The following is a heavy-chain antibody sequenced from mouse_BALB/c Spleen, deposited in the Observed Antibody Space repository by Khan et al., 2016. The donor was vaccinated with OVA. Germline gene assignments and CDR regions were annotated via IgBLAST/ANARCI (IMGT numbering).Heavy chain of an antibody. V-gene: IGHV3-2*02. CDR3: ARVYGGVFNY. CDR1: GYSITSDYA. Sequence: EVQLVESGPGLVKPSQSMSLTCTVTGYSITSDYAWNWIRQFSGNTLEWMGFICYSGNTNYNPSLQSRIPITRDTSKNQFLLQFNSVTTEGTATYYCARVYGGVFNYWGQGTTLTVAS. J-gene: IGHJ2*01. D-gene: IGHD1-1*01. CDR2: ICYSGNT.